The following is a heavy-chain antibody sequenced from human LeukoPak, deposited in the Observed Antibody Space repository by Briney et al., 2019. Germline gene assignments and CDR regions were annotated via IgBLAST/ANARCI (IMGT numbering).Heavy chain of an antibody. CDR2: IYSVGST. V-gene: IGHV3-53*01. CDR3: ATTSRYDSSGYWDY. D-gene: IGHD3-22*01. CDR1: GFTVSSNY. Sequence: GGSLRLSCAASGFTVSSNYMSWVRQAPGKGLEWVSVIYSVGSTYYPDSVKGRFTISRDNSKTTLYLQMNSLRAEDTAVYYCATTSRYDSSGYWDYWGQGTLVTVSS. J-gene: IGHJ4*02.